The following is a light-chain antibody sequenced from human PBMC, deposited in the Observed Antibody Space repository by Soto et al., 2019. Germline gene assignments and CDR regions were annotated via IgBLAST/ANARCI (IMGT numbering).Light chain of an antibody. J-gene: IGLJ3*02. CDR1: SSDGGSYNF. V-gene: IGLV2-23*02. CDR2: EVS. CDR3: CSSAGNSGV. Sequence: QSALTQPASVSGSPGQSIIISCTGTSSDGGSYNFVSWYQQHPGKAPKLMIYEVSKRPSGVSNRFSGSKSSNTASLTISGIQTHDEGEFYCCSSAGNSGVFGGGTKLAVL.